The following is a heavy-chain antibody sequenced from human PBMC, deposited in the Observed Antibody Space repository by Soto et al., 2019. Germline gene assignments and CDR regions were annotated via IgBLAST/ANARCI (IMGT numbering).Heavy chain of an antibody. V-gene: IGHV1-69*01. J-gene: IGHJ4*02. CDR1: GGGFSTYA. Sequence: QVQLLQSGAEVKKPGSSVKVSCKASGGGFSTYAITWVRQAPGQGLEWMGGITPIFDTTNYAQQFQGSVTITADESTATVHRELTSLTSEDTAVYYCATGGTTVTRRFDYWGQGTLVTGSS. CDR3: ATGGTTVTRRFDY. D-gene: IGHD4-17*01. CDR2: ITPIFDTT.